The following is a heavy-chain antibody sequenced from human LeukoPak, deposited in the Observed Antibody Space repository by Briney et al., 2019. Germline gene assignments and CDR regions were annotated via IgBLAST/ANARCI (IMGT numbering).Heavy chain of an antibody. CDR2: IYSGGST. CDR1: GFTVSSDS. J-gene: IGHJ6*03. D-gene: IGHD6-25*01. CDR3: ARDRGRYYMDV. V-gene: IGHV3-53*01. Sequence: GGSLRLSCTVSGFTVSSDSMSWVRQAPGKGLEWVSFIYSGGSTHYSDSVKGRFTISRDNSKNTLYLQMNSLRAGDTAVYYCARDRGRYYMDVWGKGTTVTISS.